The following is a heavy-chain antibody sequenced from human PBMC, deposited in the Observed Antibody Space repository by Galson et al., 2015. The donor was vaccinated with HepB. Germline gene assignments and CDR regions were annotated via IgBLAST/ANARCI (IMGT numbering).Heavy chain of an antibody. CDR2: ISSSSSYT. CDR1: GFTFSDYY. J-gene: IGHJ3*02. Sequence: SLRLSCAASGFTFSDYYMSWIRQAPGKGLEWVSYISSSSSYTNYADSVKGRFTISRDNAKNSLYLQMNSLRAEDTAVYYCARDGSSSRINDAFDIWGQGTMVTVSS. V-gene: IGHV3-11*06. D-gene: IGHD6-13*01. CDR3: ARDGSSSRINDAFDI.